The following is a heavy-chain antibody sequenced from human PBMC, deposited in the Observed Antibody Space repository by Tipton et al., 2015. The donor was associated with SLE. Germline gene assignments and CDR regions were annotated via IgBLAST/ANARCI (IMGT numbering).Heavy chain of an antibody. CDR1: GFTFSSYA. CDR2: IYSSGST. Sequence: GSLRLSCAASGFTFSSYAMTWVRQAPGKGLEWIGYIYSSGSTYYNPSLKSRINISVDTSKNQFSLQLSSVTAADTAVYYCARFHVKSYYEFDCWGQGTLVTVSS. CDR3: ARFHVKSYYEFDC. D-gene: IGHD3-10*01. J-gene: IGHJ4*02. V-gene: IGHV4-59*06.